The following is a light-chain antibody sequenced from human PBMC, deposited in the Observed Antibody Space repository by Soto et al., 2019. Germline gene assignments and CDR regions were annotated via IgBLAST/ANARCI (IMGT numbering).Light chain of an antibody. V-gene: IGLV2-14*01. Sequence: QSALTQPASVSGSPGQSITISCTGTSSDVGAYNYVSWYQQHPGKAPKLMIFEVSDGPSGVSNRFSGANSGNTASLTISGRQAEDEADYYCSSYTSSNTLVFGGGTKLTVL. CDR1: SSDVGAYNY. CDR3: SSYTSSNTLV. CDR2: EVS. J-gene: IGLJ2*01.